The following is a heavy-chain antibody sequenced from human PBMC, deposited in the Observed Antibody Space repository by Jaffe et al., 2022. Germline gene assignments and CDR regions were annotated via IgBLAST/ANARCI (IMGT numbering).Heavy chain of an antibody. CDR1: GFTFSSYA. CDR3: AKEEDDFWSGYRLFDY. J-gene: IGHJ4*02. CDR2: ISGSGGST. V-gene: IGHV3-23*01. D-gene: IGHD3-3*01. Sequence: EVQLLESGGGLVQPGGSLRLSCAASGFTFSSYAMSWVRQAPGKGLEWVSAISGSGGSTYYADSVKGRFTISRDNSKNTLYLQMNSLRAEDTAVYYCAKEEDDFWSGYRLFDYWGQGTLVTVSS.